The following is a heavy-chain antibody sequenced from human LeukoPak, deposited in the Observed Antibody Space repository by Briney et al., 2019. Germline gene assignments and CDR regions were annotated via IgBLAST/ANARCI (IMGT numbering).Heavy chain of an antibody. CDR3: ARDRSRSIDY. CDR2: VNTDRSST. D-gene: IGHD6-6*01. J-gene: IGHJ4*02. V-gene: IGHV3-74*01. Sequence: GGSLRLSCTASGFTFSTYWMHWVRQAPGKGLVWVSRVNTDRSSTTYADSVKGRFTISRDNAKNTLYLQMNNLRAEDTAVYYCARDRSRSIDYWGQGTLVTVSS. CDR1: GFTFSTYW.